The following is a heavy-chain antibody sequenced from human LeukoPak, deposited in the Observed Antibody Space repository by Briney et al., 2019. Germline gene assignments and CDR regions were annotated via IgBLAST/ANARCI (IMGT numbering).Heavy chain of an antibody. CDR3: ARDQEGFDY. V-gene: IGHV1-46*01. Sequence: ASVKVSCKASGYTFANNYLHWVRQAPGQGLEWMGMIYPRDGSTSYAQNFQGRVTVTRDTSTTTVHMELRGLRSEDTAVYYCARDQEGFDYWGQGTVVTVSS. CDR2: IYPRDGST. J-gene: IGHJ4*02. CDR1: GYTFANNY.